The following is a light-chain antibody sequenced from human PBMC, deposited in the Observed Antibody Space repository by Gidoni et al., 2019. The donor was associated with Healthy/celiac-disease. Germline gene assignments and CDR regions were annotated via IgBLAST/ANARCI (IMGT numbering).Light chain of an antibody. V-gene: IGLV1-40*01. J-gene: IGLJ2*01. CDR3: QSYDSSLSVHVV. CDR1: SSTIGAGYD. CDR2: GNS. Sequence: QSVLTQPPSVSGAPGHRVTISCTGSSSTIGAGYDVHWYQPLPGTAPKLLIYGNSNRPSGVPDRFSGSKSGTSASLAISGLQAEDEADYYCQSYDSSLSVHVVFGGGTKLTVL.